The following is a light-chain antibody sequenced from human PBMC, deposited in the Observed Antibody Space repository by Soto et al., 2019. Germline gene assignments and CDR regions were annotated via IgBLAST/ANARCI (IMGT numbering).Light chain of an antibody. J-gene: IGKJ4*01. Sequence: EIVMTQSPATLSVSPGERATLSCRASQSVNINLAWYQQKPGQAPRLLIFGASTRATGIPARFSGSGSGTDFTLTISSLQSEDFGVYFCQQYDNWPLTFGGGTKVDI. CDR3: QQYDNWPLT. V-gene: IGKV3D-15*01. CDR2: GAS. CDR1: QSVNIN.